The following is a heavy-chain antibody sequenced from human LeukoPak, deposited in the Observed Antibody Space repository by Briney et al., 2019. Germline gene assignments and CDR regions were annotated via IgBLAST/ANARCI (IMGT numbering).Heavy chain of an antibody. Sequence: AASVKVSCKASGYTFTSYYMHWVRQAPGQGLEWMGWINPNSGGTNYAQKFQGRVTMTRDTSISTAYMELSRLRSDDTAVYYCARVQARITIFGVVIGYWGQGTLVTVSS. CDR1: GYTFTSYY. CDR3: ARVQARITIFGVVIGY. D-gene: IGHD3-3*01. J-gene: IGHJ4*02. CDR2: INPNSGGT. V-gene: IGHV1-2*02.